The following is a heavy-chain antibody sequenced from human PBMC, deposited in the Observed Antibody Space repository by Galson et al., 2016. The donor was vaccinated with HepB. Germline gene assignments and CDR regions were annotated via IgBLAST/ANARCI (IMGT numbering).Heavy chain of an antibody. D-gene: IGHD2-21*01. V-gene: IGHV6-1*01. CDR2: TAYRSTWYN. CDR3: ARVSEVVNLFDS. CDR1: GDSVSSNSAA. Sequence: CAISGDSVSSNSAAWNWIRQSPSRGLEWLGRTAYRSTWYNDYAVSVKSRITINPDTSKNQFSLHLNSVTPEDTAVYFCARVSEVVNLFDSWGQGTLVTVSS. J-gene: IGHJ5*01.